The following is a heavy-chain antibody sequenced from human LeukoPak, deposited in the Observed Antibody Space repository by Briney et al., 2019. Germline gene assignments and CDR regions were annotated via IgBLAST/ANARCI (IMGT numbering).Heavy chain of an antibody. D-gene: IGHD3-10*01. CDR1: GASISSGSYY. CDR2: IYYIGST. CDR3: ARHKRHGSGRQVDAVDI. V-gene: IGHV4-39*01. J-gene: IGHJ3*02. Sequence: PSETLSLTCTVSGASISSGSYYWGWIRQPPGKGLEWIGSIYYIGSTYYNPSLKSRVTVSLDTPNNQLSLKLSSATAADTGVYYCARHKRHGSGRQVDAVDIWGQGTMVTVSS.